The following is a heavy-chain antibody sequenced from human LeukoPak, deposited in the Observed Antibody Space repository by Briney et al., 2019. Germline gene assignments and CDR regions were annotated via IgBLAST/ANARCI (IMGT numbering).Heavy chain of an antibody. CDR1: GGSFSGYY. Sequence: PSETLSLTCAVYGGSFSGYYWSWIRQPPGKGLEWIGEINHSGSTNYNPSLKSRVTISVDTSKNQFSLKLSSVTAADTAVYYRARDKASGFDPWGQGTLVTVSS. V-gene: IGHV4-34*01. J-gene: IGHJ5*02. CDR2: INHSGST. CDR3: ARDKASGFDP.